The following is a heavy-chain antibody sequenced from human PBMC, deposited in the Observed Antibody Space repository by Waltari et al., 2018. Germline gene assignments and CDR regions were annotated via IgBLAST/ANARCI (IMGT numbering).Heavy chain of an antibody. V-gene: IGHV4-59*11. CDR1: GGSISSHY. CDR2: IYYSGRT. D-gene: IGHD3-16*01. Sequence: QVQLQESGPGLVKPSETLSLTCTVSGGSISSHYWSWIRQPPGKGLEWIGYIYYSGRTNYNPSLKSRVTRSVDTSKNQFSLKLSSVTAADTAVYYCARVYYDYIWGSYSFDYWGQGTLVTVSS. J-gene: IGHJ4*02. CDR3: ARVYYDYIWGSYSFDY.